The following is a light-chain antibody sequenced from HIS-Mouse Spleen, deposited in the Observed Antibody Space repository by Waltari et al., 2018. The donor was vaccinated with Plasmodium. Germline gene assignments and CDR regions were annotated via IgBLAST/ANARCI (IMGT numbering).Light chain of an antibody. CDR3: YSTDSSGNHRV. CDR1: ALPKKY. V-gene: IGLV3-10*01. J-gene: IGLJ3*02. CDR2: EDS. Sequence: SYELTQPPSVSVSPGQTARITCSGDALPKKYAYWYQQKSGQAPGLVIYEDSKRPSGIPEIFSGSSSGTMVTLTISGAQVEDEADYYCYSTDSSGNHRVFGGGTKLTVL.